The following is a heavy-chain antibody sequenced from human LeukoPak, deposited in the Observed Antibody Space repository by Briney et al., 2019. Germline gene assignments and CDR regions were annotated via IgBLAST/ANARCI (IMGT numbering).Heavy chain of an antibody. D-gene: IGHD6-19*01. CDR2: ISSSGSMI. CDR1: GFTFSDYY. Sequence: GGSLRLSCAASGFTFSDYYMSWIRQAPGKGLEWVSYISSSGSMISDADSVKGRFTISRDNSKNTLYLQMNSLRAEDTAVYYCARDMVAGGPDYWGQGTLVTVSS. CDR3: ARDMVAGGPDY. V-gene: IGHV3-11*01. J-gene: IGHJ4*02.